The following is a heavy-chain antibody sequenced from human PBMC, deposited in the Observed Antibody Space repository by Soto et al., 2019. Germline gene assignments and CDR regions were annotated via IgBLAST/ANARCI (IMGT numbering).Heavy chain of an antibody. Sequence: RLSCAASGCTFSRYAMSCVRQAPGKGLEGVSAISGSGGSTYYADSVKGRFTISRDNSKNTLYLQMNSLRAEDTAVYYCAKDQGYYYDSSGYPVDFDYWGQGTLVTVSS. V-gene: IGHV3-23*01. CDR1: GCTFSRYA. CDR2: ISGSGGST. J-gene: IGHJ4*02. D-gene: IGHD3-22*01. CDR3: AKDQGYYYDSSGYPVDFDY.